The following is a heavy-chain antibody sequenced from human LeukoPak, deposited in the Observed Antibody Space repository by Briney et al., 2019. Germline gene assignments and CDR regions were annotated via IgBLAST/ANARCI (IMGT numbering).Heavy chain of an antibody. CDR2: INHSGST. J-gene: IGHJ5*02. D-gene: IGHD2-15*01. CDR3: ARMVVVVVAATGWFDP. Sequence: SETLPLTCAVYGGSFSGYYWSWIRQPPGKGLEWIGEINHSGSTNYNPSLKSRVTISVDTSKNQFSLKLSSVTAADTAVYYCARMVVVVVAATGWFDPWGQGTLVTVSS. V-gene: IGHV4-34*01. CDR1: GGSFSGYY.